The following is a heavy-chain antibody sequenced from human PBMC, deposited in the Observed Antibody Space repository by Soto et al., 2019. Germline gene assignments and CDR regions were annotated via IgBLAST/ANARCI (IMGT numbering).Heavy chain of an antibody. J-gene: IGHJ6*02. Sequence: QVQLVESGGGVVQPGRSLRLSCAASGFTFSSYAMHWVRQAPGKGLEWVAVISYDGSNKYYADSVKGRFTISRDNSKDTLYLQMNSLRAEDTAVYYCARDLGITGTYYYYYGMDVWGQGTTVTVSS. V-gene: IGHV3-30-3*01. CDR2: ISYDGSNK. CDR1: GFTFSSYA. D-gene: IGHD1-20*01. CDR3: ARDLGITGTYYYYYGMDV.